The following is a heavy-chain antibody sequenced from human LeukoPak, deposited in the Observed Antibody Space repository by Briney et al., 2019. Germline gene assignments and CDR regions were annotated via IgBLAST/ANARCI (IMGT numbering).Heavy chain of an antibody. J-gene: IGHJ4*02. CDR2: IYHSGGT. V-gene: IGHV4-38-2*02. CDR3: ARDWETYYYGSGSYRYFDY. D-gene: IGHD3-10*01. Sequence: SETLSLTCAVSGYSISSGYYWGWIRQPPGKGLEWIGSIYHSGGTYYNPSLKSRVTISVDTSKNQFSLKLSSVTAADTAVYYCARDWETYYYGSGSYRYFDYWGQGTLVTVSS. CDR1: GYSISSGYY.